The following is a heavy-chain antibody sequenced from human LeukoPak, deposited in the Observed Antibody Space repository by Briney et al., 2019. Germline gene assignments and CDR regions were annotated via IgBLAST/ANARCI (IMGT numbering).Heavy chain of an antibody. J-gene: IGHJ4*02. CDR1: GFTFSSYV. D-gene: IGHD3-9*01. V-gene: IGHV3-30*01. Sequence: PGGSLRLSCAASGFTFSSYVMHWVRQAPGKGLEWVAVISYDGSNKYYADSVKGRFTISRDNSKNTLYLQMNSLRAEDTAVYYCARDPGYWLARENYFDYWGQGTLVTVSS. CDR2: ISYDGSNK. CDR3: ARDPGYWLARENYFDY.